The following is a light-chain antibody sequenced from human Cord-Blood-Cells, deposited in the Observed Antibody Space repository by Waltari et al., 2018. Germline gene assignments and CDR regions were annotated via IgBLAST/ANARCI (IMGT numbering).Light chain of an antibody. Sequence: DMQMTQSPSSLSASVGDRVTITCQARQYIRNYLNRYQQKPGKAAKLLNYDASNLETGVPSRFSRSQSRRDFTYTISSLQPEDIATYYCQQYDNRPLTFGGGTKGESK. CDR2: DAS. V-gene: IGKV1-33*01. J-gene: IGKJ4*01. CDR1: QYIRNY. CDR3: QQYDNRPLT.